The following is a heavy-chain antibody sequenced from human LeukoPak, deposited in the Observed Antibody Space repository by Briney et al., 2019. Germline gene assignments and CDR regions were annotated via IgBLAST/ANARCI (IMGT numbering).Heavy chain of an antibody. V-gene: IGHV4-30-2*01. CDR3: ARDSAPSPFIAARHQGSD. D-gene: IGHD6-6*01. CDR2: IYHSGST. Sequence: PSETLSLTCTVSGGSISSGGYYWSWIRQPPGKGLEWIGYIYHSGSTYYNPSLKSRVTISVDRSKNQFSLKLSSVTAADTAVYYCARDSAPSPFIAARHQGSDWGQGTLVTVSS. J-gene: IGHJ4*02. CDR1: GGSISSGGYY.